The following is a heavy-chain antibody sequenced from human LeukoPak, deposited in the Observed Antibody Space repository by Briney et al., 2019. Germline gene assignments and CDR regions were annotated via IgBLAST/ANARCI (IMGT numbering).Heavy chain of an antibody. CDR2: ISWNSGSI. CDR3: AKVPLLRFLEWLFDY. CDR1: GFTFDDYA. J-gene: IGHJ4*02. D-gene: IGHD3-3*01. V-gene: IGHV3-9*01. Sequence: GGSLRLSCAASGFTFDDYAMHWVRQAPGKGLEWVSGISWNSGSIGYADSVKGRFTISRDNSKNTLYLQMNSLRAEDTAVYYCAKVPLLRFLEWLFDYWGQGTLVTVSS.